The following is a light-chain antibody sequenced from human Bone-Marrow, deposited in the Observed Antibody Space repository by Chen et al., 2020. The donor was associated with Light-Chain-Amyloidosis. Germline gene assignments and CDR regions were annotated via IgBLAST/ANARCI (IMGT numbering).Light chain of an antibody. J-gene: IGKJ2*01. CDR2: WAS. CDR1: QSILYSSNNRNY. CDR3: QQNYGAHYT. V-gene: IGKV4-1*01. Sequence: DFVMTQSPDSLAVSLGERATINCKSSQSILYSSNNRNYLAWYQQKPGQPPKLLISWASTRESGVPDRFSGSGSGTDSTLTISSLRAADGAVYYCQQNYGAHYTFGQGTKLESK.